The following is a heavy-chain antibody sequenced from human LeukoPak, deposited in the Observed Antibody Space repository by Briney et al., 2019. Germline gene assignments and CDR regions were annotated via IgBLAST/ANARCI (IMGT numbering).Heavy chain of an antibody. CDR2: ISAYNGNT. CDR3: ARDRPLWCSGGSCYPNFDY. D-gene: IGHD2-15*01. CDR1: GYTFTSYG. V-gene: IGHV1-18*01. J-gene: IGHJ4*02. Sequence: ASVNVSCKASGYTFTSYGISWVRQAPGQGLEWMGWISAYNGNTNYAQKLQGRVTMTTDTSTSTAYMELRSLRSDDTAVYYCARDRPLWCSGGSCYPNFDYWGQGTLVTVSS.